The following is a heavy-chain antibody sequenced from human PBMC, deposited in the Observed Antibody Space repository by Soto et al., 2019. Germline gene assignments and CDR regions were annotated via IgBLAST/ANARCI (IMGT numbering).Heavy chain of an antibody. V-gene: IGHV3-15*07. J-gene: IGHJ3*02. CDR3: TREYYDSSGYSVYDAFDI. Sequence: PGGSLRLSCAASGFTFSNAWMNWVRQAPGKGLEWVGRIKSKTDGGTTDYAAPVKGRFTISRDDSKNTLYLQMNSLKTEDTAVYYCTREYYDSSGYSVYDAFDIWGQGTMVTVSS. CDR1: GFTFSNAW. D-gene: IGHD3-22*01. CDR2: IKSKTDGGTT.